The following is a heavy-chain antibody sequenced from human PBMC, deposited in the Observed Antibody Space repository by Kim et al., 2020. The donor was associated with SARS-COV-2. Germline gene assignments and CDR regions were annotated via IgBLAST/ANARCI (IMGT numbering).Heavy chain of an antibody. V-gene: IGHV3-13*04. J-gene: IGHJ6*02. CDR1: GFTFSSYD. Sequence: GGSLRLSCAASGFTFSSYDMHWVRQATGKGLEWVSAIGTAGDTYYPGSVKGRFTISRENAKNSLYLQMNSLRAGDTAVYYCARGRSGSYYSSIKEGYYYYGMDVWGQGTTVTVSS. CDR2: IGTAGDT. D-gene: IGHD1-26*01. CDR3: ARGRSGSYYSSIKEGYYYYGMDV.